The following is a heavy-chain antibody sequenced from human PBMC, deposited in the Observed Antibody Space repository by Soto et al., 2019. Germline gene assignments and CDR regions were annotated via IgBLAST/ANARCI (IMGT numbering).Heavy chain of an antibody. CDR3: TRGRHDYGDYRQTYGMDV. J-gene: IGHJ6*02. D-gene: IGHD4-17*01. Sequence: GGPLRLSCTASGFTFGDYAMSWFRQAPGKGLEWVGFIRSKAYGGTTEYAASVKGRFTISRDDSKSIAYLQMNSLKTGDTAVYYCTRGRHDYGDYRQTYGMDVWGQGTTVTVSS. CDR2: IRSKAYGGTT. CDR1: GFTFGDYA. V-gene: IGHV3-49*03.